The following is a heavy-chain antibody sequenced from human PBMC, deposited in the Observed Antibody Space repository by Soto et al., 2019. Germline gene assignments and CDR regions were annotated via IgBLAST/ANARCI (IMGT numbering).Heavy chain of an antibody. D-gene: IGHD3-22*01. Sequence: SETLSLTCAVSGGSISSSNWWSWVRQPPGKGLEWIGEIYHSGSTNYNPSLKSRVTISVDKSKNQFSLKLSSVTAADTAVYYCAREGLSGYVPPFYGMDVWGQGTTVTVSS. CDR2: IYHSGST. J-gene: IGHJ6*02. V-gene: IGHV4-4*02. CDR1: GGSISSSNW. CDR3: AREGLSGYVPPFYGMDV.